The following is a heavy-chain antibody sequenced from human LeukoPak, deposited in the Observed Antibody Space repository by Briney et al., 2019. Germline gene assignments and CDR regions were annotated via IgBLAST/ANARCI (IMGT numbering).Heavy chain of an antibody. CDR2: INPNSGGT. CDR3: ARERGNTMVQGTPKNWFDP. D-gene: IGHD3-10*01. CDR1: GYTFTGYY. J-gene: IGHJ5*02. V-gene: IGHV1-2*02. Sequence: GASVKVSCKASGYTFTGYYMHWVRQAPGQGLEWMGWINPNSGGTNYAQKFQGRVTMTRDTSISTAYMELSRLRSDDTAVYYCARERGNTMVQGTPKNWFDPWGQGTLVTVSS.